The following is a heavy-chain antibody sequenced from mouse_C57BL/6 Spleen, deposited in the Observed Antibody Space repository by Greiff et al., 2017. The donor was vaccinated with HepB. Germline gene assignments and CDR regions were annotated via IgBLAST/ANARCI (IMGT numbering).Heavy chain of an antibody. Sequence: VKLQQSGPELVKPGASVKISCKASGYTFTDYYINWVKQRPGQGLEWIGWIFPGSGSTYYNEKFKGKATLTVDKSSSTAYMLLSSLTSEDSAVYFCAIYYDYEEGAMDYWGQGTSVTVSS. CDR3: AIYYDYEEGAMDY. CDR2: IFPGSGST. CDR1: GYTFTDYY. J-gene: IGHJ4*01. D-gene: IGHD2-4*01. V-gene: IGHV1-75*01.